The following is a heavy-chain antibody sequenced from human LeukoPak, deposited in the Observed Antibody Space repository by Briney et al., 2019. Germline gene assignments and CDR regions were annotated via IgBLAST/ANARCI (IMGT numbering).Heavy chain of an antibody. CDR2: IYYSGST. Sequence: SETLSLTCTVSGGSISSYYWSWIRQPPGKGLEWIGYIYYSGSTNYNPSLKSRVTISVDTSNNHLSLSLNSVTTADTAVYYCAASLWFGIYPEYWGQGSLVTVSS. CDR1: GGSISSYY. CDR3: AASLWFGIYPEY. V-gene: IGHV4-59*12. D-gene: IGHD3-10*01. J-gene: IGHJ4*02.